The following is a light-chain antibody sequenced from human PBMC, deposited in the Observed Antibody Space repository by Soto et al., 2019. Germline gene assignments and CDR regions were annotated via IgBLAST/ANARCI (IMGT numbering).Light chain of an antibody. V-gene: IGKV3-15*01. CDR2: GAS. J-gene: IGKJ1*01. CDR1: QSISDT. CDR3: QQYDNWPWT. Sequence: EIVLTQSPGTLSLSPRARATPSGRASQSISDTLAWYQQKPGQAPSLLIYGASRRATGFPARFSGSGSGTDFTLTISSLQSEDFAVYYCQQYDNWPWTFGQGTKVDIK.